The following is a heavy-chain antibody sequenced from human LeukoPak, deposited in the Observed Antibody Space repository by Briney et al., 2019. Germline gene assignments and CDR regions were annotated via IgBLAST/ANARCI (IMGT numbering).Heavy chain of an antibody. D-gene: IGHD3-16*01. CDR1: GASITTRSFY. J-gene: IGHJ4*02. V-gene: IGHV4-61*02. CDR2: IYTSGRI. Sequence: SETLSLTCAVSGASITTRSFYWSWLRQPAGKGLEWIGRIYTSGRIDYNPSLKSRVTISLDTSKNQFSLSLTSVTAADTAVYYCATDPGSPGGSPLDKWGQETLVTVSS. CDR3: ATDPGSPGGSPLDK.